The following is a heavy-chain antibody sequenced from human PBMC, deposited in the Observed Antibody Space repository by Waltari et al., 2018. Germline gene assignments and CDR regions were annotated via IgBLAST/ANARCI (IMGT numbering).Heavy chain of an antibody. D-gene: IGHD3-3*01. V-gene: IGHV4-34*02. J-gene: IGHJ3*02. CDR3: ARHIRGYDAFDI. Sequence: QVQLQQWGAGLLQPSETLSLTCAVYGGSFSGYWGSWIRQPPGKGLEWIGEISHSGRTNYNPSLKSRVTISVDTPKNQFSLKLISVTAADTAVYYCARHIRGYDAFDIWGQGTMAIVSS. CDR1: GGSFSGYW. CDR2: ISHSGRT.